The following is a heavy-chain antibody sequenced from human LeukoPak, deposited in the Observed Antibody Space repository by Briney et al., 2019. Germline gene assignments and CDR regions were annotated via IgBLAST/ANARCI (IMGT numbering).Heavy chain of an antibody. Sequence: PGGSLRLSCAASGFPFSSYSMNWVRQAPGKGLEWVSYISASGSNIYYLDSVKGRFTVSRDNAMNSLFLQMDRPRAEDTAVYYCVRVNAAYFDFWGQGTLVTVSS. CDR2: ISASGSNI. CDR3: VRVNAAYFDF. V-gene: IGHV3-48*01. D-gene: IGHD2-15*01. CDR1: GFPFSSYS. J-gene: IGHJ4*02.